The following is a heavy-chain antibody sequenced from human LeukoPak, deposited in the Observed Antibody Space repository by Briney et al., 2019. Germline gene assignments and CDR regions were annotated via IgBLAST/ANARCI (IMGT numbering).Heavy chain of an antibody. CDR3: ARLMAAAGTVDWFDP. CDR1: VYTFTSYD. D-gene: IGHD6-13*01. J-gene: IGHJ5*02. Sequence: ASVKVSCKASVYTFTSYDINWVRQATAQGLEWMGWMNPNSGNTGYAHKFQGRVTITRNTSISTAYMELSSLRSEDTAVYYCARLMAAAGTVDWFDPWGQGTVVTVSS. V-gene: IGHV1-8*03. CDR2: MNPNSGNT.